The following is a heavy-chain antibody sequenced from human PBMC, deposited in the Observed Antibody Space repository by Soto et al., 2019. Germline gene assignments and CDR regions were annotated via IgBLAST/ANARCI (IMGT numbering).Heavy chain of an antibody. V-gene: IGHV3-33*01. Sequence: QVQLVESGGGVVQPGRSLRLSCAASGFTFSSYGMHWVRQAPGKGLEWVAVIWYDGSNKYYADSVKGRFTISRDNSKNTLYLNMNSLRAEDTAVYYCARDDTAMGRGPDYWGQGTLVTVSS. CDR2: IWYDGSNK. CDR3: ARDDTAMGRGPDY. CDR1: GFTFSSYG. J-gene: IGHJ4*02. D-gene: IGHD5-18*01.